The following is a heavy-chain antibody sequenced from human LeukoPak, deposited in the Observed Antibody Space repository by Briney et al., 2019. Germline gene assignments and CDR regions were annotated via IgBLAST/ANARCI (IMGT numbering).Heavy chain of an antibody. CDR1: AFIFSGHW. Sequence: GGSLRLSCEGSAFIFSGHWMNWVRQTPGKGLEWVANIKQDGSEKYYVHSVKGRFTVSRDNAKNSLYLQMNSLRAEDTAVYYCARAMDVWGQGTTVTVSS. CDR3: ARAMDV. V-gene: IGHV3-7*01. J-gene: IGHJ6*02. CDR2: IKQDGSEK.